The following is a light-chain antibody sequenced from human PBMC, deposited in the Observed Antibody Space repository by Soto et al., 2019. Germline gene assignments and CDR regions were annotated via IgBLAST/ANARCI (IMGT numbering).Light chain of an antibody. CDR2: GAS. CDR1: QSVRSRY. J-gene: IGKJ5*01. Sequence: ETVLTQSPGTLSLSPGERATLSCRASQSVRSRYLAWYQQKPGQAPRLLISGASSRATGIPDRFSGSGSGTDVTLTVSRLEPEDFALYYCQQYGNSPITFGQGTRLEIK. CDR3: QQYGNSPIT. V-gene: IGKV3-20*01.